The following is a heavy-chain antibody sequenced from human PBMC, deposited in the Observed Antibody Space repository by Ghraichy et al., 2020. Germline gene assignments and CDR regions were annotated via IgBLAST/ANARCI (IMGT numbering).Heavy chain of an antibody. D-gene: IGHD3/OR15-3a*01. J-gene: IGHJ4*02. Sequence: SGPTLVKPTQTLTLTCSFSGFSLNTIGVGVGCIRQSPGKALEWLALIYWNGDKRYNPSVKSRLTITKDTSKNQVVLTLTNMNPVDTGTFYCAHTNLGTRLTVTGRGSLMSTPGFFYFDNWGQGVQVTVST. CDR3: AHTNLGTRLTVTGRGSLMSTPGFFYFDN. V-gene: IGHV2-5*01. CDR2: IYWNGDK. CDR1: GFSLNTIGVG.